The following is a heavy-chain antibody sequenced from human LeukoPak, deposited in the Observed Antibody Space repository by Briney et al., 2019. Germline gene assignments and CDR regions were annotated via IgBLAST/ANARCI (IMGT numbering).Heavy chain of an antibody. CDR3: ARSGYSYGYGAFDT. V-gene: IGHV4-39*01. Sequence: SETLSLTCTVSGGSISSSSYYWGWIRQPPGKGLEWIGSIYYSGSTYYNPSLKSRVTISVDTSKNQFSLKLSSVTAADTAVYYCARSGYSYGYGAFDTWGQGTMVTVSS. J-gene: IGHJ3*02. CDR2: IYYSGST. D-gene: IGHD5-18*01. CDR1: GGSISSSSYY.